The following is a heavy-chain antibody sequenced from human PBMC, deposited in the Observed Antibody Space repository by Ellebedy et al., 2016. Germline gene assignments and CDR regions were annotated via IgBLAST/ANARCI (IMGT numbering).Heavy chain of an antibody. CDR1: GSSFTSYW. J-gene: IGHJ6*02. V-gene: IGHV5-51*01. CDR2: IYPGDSDT. Sequence: GESLKISCKGSGSSFTSYWIGWVRQMPGKGLEWMGIIYPGDSDTRYSPSFQGQVTISADKSISTAYLQWSSLKASDTAMYYCARHRVIVGATGGLKGYYGMDVWGQGTTVTVSS. CDR3: ARHRVIVGATGGLKGYYGMDV. D-gene: IGHD1-26*01.